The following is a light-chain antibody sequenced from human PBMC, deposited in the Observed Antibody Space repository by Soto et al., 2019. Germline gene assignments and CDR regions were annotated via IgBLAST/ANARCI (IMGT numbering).Light chain of an antibody. CDR2: GAS. CDR3: QQYGSSPLT. CDR1: QSVSSTY. V-gene: IGKV3-20*01. J-gene: IGKJ1*01. Sequence: EIVLTQSPGTLSLSLREIATLSISASQSVSSTYLAWYQQKPGQAPRLLIYGASSRATGIPDRFSGSGSGTDFTLTISRLEPEDFAVYYCQQYGSSPLTFGQGTKVDIK.